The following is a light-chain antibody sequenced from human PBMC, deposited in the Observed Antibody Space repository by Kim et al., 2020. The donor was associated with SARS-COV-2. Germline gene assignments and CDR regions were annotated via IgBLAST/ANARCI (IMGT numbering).Light chain of an antibody. CDR1: QGVSSC. CDR2: GAS. V-gene: IGKV3-15*01. Sequence: SVSPGESATLTCRASQGVSSCFAWYQRKAGQAPRPLICGASTRATGLPARFSGSGSGTEFTLTISSLQSEDFAVYYCQQYNNWPYTFGEGTKLEI. CDR3: QQYNNWPYT. J-gene: IGKJ2*01.